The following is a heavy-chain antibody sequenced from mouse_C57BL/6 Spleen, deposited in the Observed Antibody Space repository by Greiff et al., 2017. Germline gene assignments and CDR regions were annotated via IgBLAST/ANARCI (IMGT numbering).Heavy chain of an antibody. CDR2: IYPGDGDT. J-gene: IGHJ2*01. D-gene: IGHD1-1*01. Sequence: QVQLQQSGPELVKPGASVKISCKASGYAFSSSWMNWVKQRPGQGLEWIGRIYPGDGDTNYNGKFKGKATLTADKSSSTAYMQLSSLTSEDSAVYFCARTTTVFDYWGQGTTLTVSS. CDR3: ARTTTVFDY. CDR1: GYAFSSSW. V-gene: IGHV1-82*01.